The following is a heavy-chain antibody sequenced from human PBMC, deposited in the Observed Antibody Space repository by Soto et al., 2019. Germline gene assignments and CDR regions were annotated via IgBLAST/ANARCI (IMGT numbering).Heavy chain of an antibody. CDR3: ARYSSFLSSYYMDV. J-gene: IGHJ6*03. Sequence: PSETLSLTCTVSGGSISNYYWSWIRQPPGKGLEWIGYIYYSGSTKYNPSLESRVTISVDTSKNQFSLKLSSVTAADTAIYYCARYSSFLSSYYMDVWGKGTTVTVSS. D-gene: IGHD6-6*01. CDR2: IYYSGST. CDR1: GGSISNYY. V-gene: IGHV4-59*01.